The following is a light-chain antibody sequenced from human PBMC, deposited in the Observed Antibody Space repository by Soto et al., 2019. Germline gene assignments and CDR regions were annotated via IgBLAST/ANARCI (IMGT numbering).Light chain of an antibody. CDR2: AAS. CDR3: QHHGTSPQNT. V-gene: IGKV3-20*01. J-gene: IGKJ2*01. CDR1: QILTNSY. Sequence: DIVLTQSPGTLSLSPGERATLSCRASQILTNSYFAWYQQKPRQTPRLLIYAASTRVTGIPDRFSGSVSGTEFSLTISILEPEDFAVYYCQHHGTSPQNTVGQGLKMEIK.